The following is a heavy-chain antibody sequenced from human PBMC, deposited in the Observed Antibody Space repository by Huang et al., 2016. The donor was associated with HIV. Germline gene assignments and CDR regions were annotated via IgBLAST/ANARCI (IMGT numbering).Heavy chain of an antibody. CDR2: VYYSGRT. J-gene: IGHJ3*02. V-gene: IGHV4-39*01. Sequence: QLQLQESGPGLVKPSETLSLTCTVSGGSISSNDYYWGWCRQPPGKGREWIGSVYYSGRTYYNPSLKSRFTISVDTSKNQFSLKLSSVTAADTAVYYCARLDYGDYSSAFDIWGQGTMVTVSS. CDR1: GGSISSNDYY. CDR3: ARLDYGDYSSAFDI. D-gene: IGHD4-17*01.